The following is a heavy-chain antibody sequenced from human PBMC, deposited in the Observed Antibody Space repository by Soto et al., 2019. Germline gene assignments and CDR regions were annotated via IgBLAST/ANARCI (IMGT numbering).Heavy chain of an antibody. Sequence: EVQLVESGGGLVKPGGPLRLSCAASGFTFISAWMNWVRQAPGKGLEWVGRIKDKNGGATTDDAAPVKGRFIISRDDSENTLYLQMDSLTTEDTAIYYCTADLPGHGGGFEFDYWGQGTLVTVSS. D-gene: IGHD2-15*01. CDR3: TADLPGHGGGFEFDY. CDR2: IKDKNGGATT. CDR1: GFTFISAW. J-gene: IGHJ4*01. V-gene: IGHV3-15*07.